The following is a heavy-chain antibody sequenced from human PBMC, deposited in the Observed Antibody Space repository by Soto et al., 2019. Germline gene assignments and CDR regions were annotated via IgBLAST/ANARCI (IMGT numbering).Heavy chain of an antibody. D-gene: IGHD5-18*01. CDR2: MNPGSGDT. V-gene: IGHV1-8*01. J-gene: IGHJ5*02. Sequence: GASVKVSCKASGYTFTNNDVTWVRQATGQGLEWTGWMNPGSGDTGYAQKFQGRVTMTRNISIATAYMELSSLRSEDTAIYYCARMASFGSLNWFDPWGQGTLVTVSS. CDR3: ARMASFGSLNWFDP. CDR1: GYTFTNND.